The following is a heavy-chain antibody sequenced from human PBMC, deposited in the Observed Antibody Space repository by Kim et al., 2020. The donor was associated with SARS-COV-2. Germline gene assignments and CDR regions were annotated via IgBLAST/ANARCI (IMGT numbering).Heavy chain of an antibody. CDR2: ISYDGSNK. V-gene: IGHV3-30*18. J-gene: IGHJ5*02. Sequence: GGSLRLSCAASGFTFSSYGMHWVRQAPGKGLEWVAVISYDGSNKYYADSVKGRFTISRDNSKNTLYLQMNSLRAEDTAVYYCAKDERYYYGSERGWFDPWGQGTLVTVSS. CDR3: AKDERYYYGSERGWFDP. CDR1: GFTFSSYG. D-gene: IGHD3-10*01.